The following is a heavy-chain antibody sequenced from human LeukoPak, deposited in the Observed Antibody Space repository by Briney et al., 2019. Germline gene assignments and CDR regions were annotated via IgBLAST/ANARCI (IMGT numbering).Heavy chain of an antibody. CDR3: ARGWDNGDENWFYP. D-gene: IGHD1/OR15-1a*01. CDR2: IYTSGST. Sequence: PSETLSLTCTVSGGSISRYYWSWIRQPTGKGLEWIGRIYTSGSTNYNPSLKSRVTISVDKSKNQFSLKVSSVTAADTAVYYCARGWDNGDENWFYPWGQGTLVTVSS. J-gene: IGHJ5*02. CDR1: GGSISRYY. V-gene: IGHV4-4*07.